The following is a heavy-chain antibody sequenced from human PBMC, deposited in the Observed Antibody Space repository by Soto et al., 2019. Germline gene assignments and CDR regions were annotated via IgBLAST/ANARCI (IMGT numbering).Heavy chain of an antibody. CDR3: AKLGTMGVFDN. V-gene: IGHV3-23*01. Sequence: EVQLLESGGGLVSPGGSLGLSCAASGFPFGSYALGWVRQAPGKGLEWLAGITFRGDYTYYADSVKGRFSLSRDNSRNRLDLQMNNLKVEDTALYYCAKLGTMGVFDNWGQGTLLTVSS. D-gene: IGHD1-26*01. J-gene: IGHJ4*02. CDR1: GFPFGSYA. CDR2: ITFRGDYT.